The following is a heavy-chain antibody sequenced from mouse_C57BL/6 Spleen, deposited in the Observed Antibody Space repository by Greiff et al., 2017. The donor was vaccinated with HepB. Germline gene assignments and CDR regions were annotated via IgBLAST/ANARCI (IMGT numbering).Heavy chain of an antibody. CDR3: TRLAGDYAENYAMDY. J-gene: IGHJ4*01. CDR2: IDPEDGDT. Sequence: EVQLQQSGAELVRPGASVKLSCTASGFNIKDYYMHWVKQRPEQGLEWIGRIDPEDGDTEYAPKFQGKATMTADTSSNTAYLQLSSLTSEDTVVYYCTRLAGDYAENYAMDYWGQGTSVTVSA. D-gene: IGHD2-4*01. CDR1: GFNIKDYY. V-gene: IGHV14-1*01.